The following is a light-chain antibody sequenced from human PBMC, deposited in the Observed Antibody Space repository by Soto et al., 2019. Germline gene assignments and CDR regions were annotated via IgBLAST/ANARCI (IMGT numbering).Light chain of an antibody. V-gene: IGLV2-14*03. Sequence: QHAHVCGFHRQSLPHFGTGTQQAICNEYHSVHWYQQPPGKAHKLMFFEVTNRPSGVSSRFSGSKSGNTASLTISGLQSDDEADYHCSSYTVDVAPYVCGTGTKVTVL. CDR3: SSYTVDVAPYV. CDR2: EVT. CDR1: QQAICNEYHS. J-gene: IGLJ1*01.